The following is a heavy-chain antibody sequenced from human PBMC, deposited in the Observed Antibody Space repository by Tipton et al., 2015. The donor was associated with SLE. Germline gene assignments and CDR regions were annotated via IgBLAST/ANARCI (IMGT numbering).Heavy chain of an antibody. CDR3: ASGEVVIVPGTTRYYYYHAMDV. J-gene: IGHJ6*02. Sequence: TLSLTCTVSGGSISPFYWSWIRRPPGKGLEWIGHIHFSGSTNYNPSLKSRVTISVDTSKNQFSLKLSSVTAADTAVYYCASGEVVIVPGTTRYYYYHAMDVWGQGTTVTVSS. D-gene: IGHD2/OR15-2a*01. CDR2: IHFSGST. V-gene: IGHV4-59*01. CDR1: GGSISPFY.